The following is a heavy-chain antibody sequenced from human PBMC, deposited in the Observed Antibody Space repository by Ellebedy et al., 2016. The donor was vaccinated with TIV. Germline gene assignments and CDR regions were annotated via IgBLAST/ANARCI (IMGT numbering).Heavy chain of an antibody. Sequence: SETLSLXXTVSGGSVNDANSYWSWIRQPPGKGLEWIGYIYYRGSTNYNPSLKSRLTISIDTSKTQFSLKLTSVTAADTAVYYCARDWGRAAVLWGQGTLVTVSS. D-gene: IGHD3-16*01. CDR3: ARDWGRAAVL. V-gene: IGHV4-61*01. J-gene: IGHJ4*02. CDR2: IYYRGST. CDR1: GGSVNDANSY.